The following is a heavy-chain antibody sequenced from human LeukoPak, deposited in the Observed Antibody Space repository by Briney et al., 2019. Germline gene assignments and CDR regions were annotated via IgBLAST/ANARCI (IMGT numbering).Heavy chain of an antibody. V-gene: IGHV4-59*01. J-gene: IGHJ4*02. D-gene: IGHD3-22*01. Sequence: SEALSLTCTVSGGSISSYYWSWIRQSPGKGLEWIGYIHYSGSTNYNPSLESRVTISVDTSKNQFSLKLSSVTAADTAVYYCARAGTYYYDSSGFLWGQGSLDTVSS. CDR2: IHYSGST. CDR1: GGSISSYY. CDR3: ARAGTYYYDSSGFL.